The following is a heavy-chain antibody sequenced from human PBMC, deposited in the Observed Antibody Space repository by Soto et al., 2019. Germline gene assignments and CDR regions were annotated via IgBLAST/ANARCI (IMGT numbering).Heavy chain of an antibody. CDR1: GFTFSSDW. CDR3: TTDEYCSGGSCYPGYGYYGMDV. J-gene: IGHJ6*02. CDR2: INSDGGRT. V-gene: IGHV3-74*01. D-gene: IGHD2-15*01. Sequence: GGSLRLSCAASGFTFSSDWMHWVRQAPGKGLVWVSRINSDGGRTDYADSVKGRFTISRDDSKNTLYLQMNSLKTEDTAVYYCTTDEYCSGGSCYPGYGYYGMDVWGQGTTVTVSS.